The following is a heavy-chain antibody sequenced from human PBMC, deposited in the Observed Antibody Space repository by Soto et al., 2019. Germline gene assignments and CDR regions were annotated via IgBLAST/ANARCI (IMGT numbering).Heavy chain of an antibody. V-gene: IGHV1-46*01. Sequence: QVQLVQSGAEVKKPGASVKVSCKASGDTFTDYYIHWVRQAPGQGLEWMGTVNPSGGHTTYAQHFLGRMTMPRDTSTSTLYMELTSLTSEDTAIYSCARGGHVVVVTAALDYWGQGTLVTVSS. J-gene: IGHJ4*02. CDR2: VNPSGGHT. CDR3: ARGGHVVVVTAALDY. CDR1: GDTFTDYY. D-gene: IGHD2-21*02.